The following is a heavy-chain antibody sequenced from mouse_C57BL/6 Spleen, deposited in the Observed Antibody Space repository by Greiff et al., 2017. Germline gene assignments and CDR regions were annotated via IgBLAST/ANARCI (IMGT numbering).Heavy chain of an antibody. V-gene: IGHV5-17*01. J-gene: IGHJ3*01. CDR1: GFTFSDYG. CDR2: ISSGSSTI. Sequence: DVHLVESGGGLVKPGGSLKLSCAASGFTFSDYGMHWVRQAPEKGLEWVAYISSGSSTIYYADTVKGRFTISRDNAKNTLFLQMTSLRSEDTAMYYCARPGAAQATGFAYWGQGTLVTVSA. CDR3: ARPGAAQATGFAY. D-gene: IGHD3-2*02.